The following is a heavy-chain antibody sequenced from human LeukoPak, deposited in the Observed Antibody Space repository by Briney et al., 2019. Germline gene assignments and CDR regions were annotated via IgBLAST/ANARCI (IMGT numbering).Heavy chain of an antibody. CDR3: AREEMGGTTRSGALT. CDR2: ISGNTSYI. V-gene: IGHV3-21*01. Sequence: PGGSLRLSCVASGFTLFSYSINWVRQAPGKGLEWVSSISGNTSYIYYADSVKGRFTISRDNAKNSLYLQMNSLRAEDTAVYYCAREEMGGTTRSGALTWGQGTLVTASS. CDR1: GFTLFSYS. D-gene: IGHD1-14*01. J-gene: IGHJ5*02.